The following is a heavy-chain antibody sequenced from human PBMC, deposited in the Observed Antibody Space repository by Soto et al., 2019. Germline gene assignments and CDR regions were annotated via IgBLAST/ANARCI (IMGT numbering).Heavy chain of an antibody. CDR3: ARGLRRASGGYCSGGSCQSKYDFDD. Sequence: SETLSLTCAVYGGSFSGYYWSWIRQPPGKGLEWIGEINHSGSTNYNPSLKSRVTISVDTSKNQFSLKLSSVTAADTAVYYCARGLRRASGGYCSGGSCQSKYDFDDWGQGTLVTVSS. V-gene: IGHV4-34*01. D-gene: IGHD2-15*01. CDR2: INHSGST. J-gene: IGHJ4*02. CDR1: GGSFSGYY.